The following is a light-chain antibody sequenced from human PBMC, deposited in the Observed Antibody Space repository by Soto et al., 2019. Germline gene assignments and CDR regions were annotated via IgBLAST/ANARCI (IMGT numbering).Light chain of an antibody. CDR1: QSVSSSY. V-gene: IGKV3-20*01. CDR2: GAS. J-gene: IGKJ2*01. CDR3: QQYGSSGYT. Sequence: EIVLTQSPGTLSLSPGERATLSCRASQSVSSSYLAWYQQKPGQAPRLLIYGASSRATGIPDRFSGSGSGTDITLTISRLEPEDFAVYYCQQYGSSGYTFGHGTKLEIK.